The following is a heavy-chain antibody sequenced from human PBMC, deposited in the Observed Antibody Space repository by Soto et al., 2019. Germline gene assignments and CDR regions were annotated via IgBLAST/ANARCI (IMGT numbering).Heavy chain of an antibody. J-gene: IGHJ6*02. Sequence: GSLRLSCAASGFTFSSYWMSWVRQAPGKGLEWVANIKQDGSEKYYVDSVKGRFTISRDNAKNSLYLQMNSLRAEDTAVYYCARDRPGNYYYYGMDVWGQGTTVTVSS. CDR2: IKQDGSEK. CDR1: GFTFSSYW. D-gene: IGHD3-10*01. V-gene: IGHV3-7*01. CDR3: ARDRPGNYYYYGMDV.